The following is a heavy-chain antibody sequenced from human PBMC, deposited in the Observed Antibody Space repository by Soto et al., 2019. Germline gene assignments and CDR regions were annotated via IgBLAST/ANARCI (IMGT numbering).Heavy chain of an antibody. V-gene: IGHV4-59*01. CDR2: IYYSGST. CDR1: GGSISSYY. J-gene: IGHJ4*02. D-gene: IGHD3-9*01. Sequence: SETLSLTCTVSGGSISSYYWSWIRQPPGKGLEWIGYIYYSGSTNYNPSLKSRVTISVDTSKNQFSLKLSSVTAVDTAVYYCARAGLRYFDWLSPFDYWGQGTLVTVSS. CDR3: ARAGLRYFDWLSPFDY.